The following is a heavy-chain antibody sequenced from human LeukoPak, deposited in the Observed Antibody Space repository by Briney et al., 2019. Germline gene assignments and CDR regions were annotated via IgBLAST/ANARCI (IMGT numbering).Heavy chain of an antibody. D-gene: IGHD1-26*01. CDR3: AKDSWEVGATSEIDY. V-gene: IGHV3-30*02. Sequence: GGSLRLSCTASGFIFSSYGTHWVRQAPGEGLEWLPFIRYDGSDKYYADSVKGRFTISRDNSKNKLYLQMNSLRTEDTAVYYCAKDSWEVGATSEIDYWGQGTLVTVSS. CDR1: GFIFSSYG. J-gene: IGHJ4*02. CDR2: IRYDGSDK.